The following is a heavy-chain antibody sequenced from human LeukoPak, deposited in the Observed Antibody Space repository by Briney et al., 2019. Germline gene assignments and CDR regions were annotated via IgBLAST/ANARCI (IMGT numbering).Heavy chain of an antibody. CDR2: IYPGDSDT. J-gene: IGHJ6*02. V-gene: IGHV5-51*01. Sequence: GESLKISCMGSGYSFTNYWIAWVRQMPGKGLEWMGIIYPGDSDTTYSPSFEGQVTVSADKSISTAYLQWSSLKASDTAVYYCTKGVSGTYFGMDVWGQGTTVTASS. CDR3: TKGVSGTYFGMDV. D-gene: IGHD3-10*01. CDR1: GYSFTNYW.